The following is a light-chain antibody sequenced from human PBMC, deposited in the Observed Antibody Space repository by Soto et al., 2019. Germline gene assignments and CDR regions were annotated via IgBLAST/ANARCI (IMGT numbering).Light chain of an antibody. J-gene: IGKJ4*01. CDR1: QTISYTSINKTY. Sequence: DIVMTQSPDSLAVSLGERATISCKSSQTISYTSINKTYLAWYQQRPGQPPKLLIYWASIRGSGVPDRLSGSGFGTDFTLTISSLQTEDVEVYYCQQYFSYPLTFGGGTKVEVK. V-gene: IGKV4-1*01. CDR2: WAS. CDR3: QQYFSYPLT.